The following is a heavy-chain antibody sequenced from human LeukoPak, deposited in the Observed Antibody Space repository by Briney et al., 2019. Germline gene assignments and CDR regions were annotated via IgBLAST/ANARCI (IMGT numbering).Heavy chain of an antibody. D-gene: IGHD2-2*01. CDR1: GVSISSYY. Sequence: SETLSLTCAVSGVSISSYYWSWIRQPPGKGLEWVGYIYYSGSNNYNPSLKSRVTISVDTSKNQYSLKLSSVTAADTAVYYCARVHRYCSSTSCYNWFDPWGQGTLVTVSS. V-gene: IGHV4-59*01. J-gene: IGHJ5*02. CDR3: ARVHRYCSSTSCYNWFDP. CDR2: IYYSGSN.